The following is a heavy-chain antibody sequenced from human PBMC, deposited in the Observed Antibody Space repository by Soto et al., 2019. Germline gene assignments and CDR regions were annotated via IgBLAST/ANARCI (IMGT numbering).Heavy chain of an antibody. CDR3: ARDRGDYFDS. CDR1: GFTFSSYA. V-gene: IGHV3-30-3*01. J-gene: IGHJ4*02. D-gene: IGHD3-10*01. Sequence: GGSLRLSCAASGFTFSSYAMHWVRQAPGKGLEWVAVISDDGSNKYYADSVKGRFTISRDNSKNTLYLQMNSLRAEDTAVYYCARDRGDYFDSWGQGTLVTVSS. CDR2: ISDDGSNK.